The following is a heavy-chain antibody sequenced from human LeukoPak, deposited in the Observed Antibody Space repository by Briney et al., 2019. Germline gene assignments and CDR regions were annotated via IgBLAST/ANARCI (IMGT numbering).Heavy chain of an antibody. CDR2: IKQDGSGK. Sequence: GGSLRLSCAASGFTFSSYWMSWVRQAPGKGLEWVANIKQDGSGKYYVDSVKGRFTISRDNAKNSLYLQMNSLRAEDTAVYYCARESSGYYSDYWGQGTLVTVSS. CDR3: ARESSGYYSDY. J-gene: IGHJ4*02. D-gene: IGHD3-22*01. CDR1: GFTFSSYW. V-gene: IGHV3-7*01.